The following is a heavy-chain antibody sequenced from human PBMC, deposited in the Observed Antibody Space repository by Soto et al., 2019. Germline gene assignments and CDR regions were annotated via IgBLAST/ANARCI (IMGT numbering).Heavy chain of an antibody. V-gene: IGHV1-18*01. CDR1: GYTFTSYG. CDR3: AGGLAGAVFLDL. J-gene: IGHJ2*01. D-gene: IGHD6-19*01. CDR2: ISAYNGNT. Sequence: QVQLVQSGAEVKKPGASVKVSCKASGYTFTSYGISWVRQAPGQGLEWMGWISAYNGNTNYAQKLQGRVTMTPDTPTGTANRERGSLSSDDTAVYSCAGGLAGAVFLDLGGGGPLVPVS.